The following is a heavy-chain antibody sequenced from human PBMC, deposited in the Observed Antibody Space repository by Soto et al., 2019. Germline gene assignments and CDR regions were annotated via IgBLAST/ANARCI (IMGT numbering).Heavy chain of an antibody. J-gene: IGHJ4*02. D-gene: IGHD2-21*01. Sequence: PGGSLRLSCAASGFTVSSYAMHWVRQAPGKGLEYVSAISSNGGSTYYANSVKGRFTISRDNSKNTLYLQMGSLRAEDMAVYYCARDGARGDPGKYYFDCWGQGTLVTVS. CDR2: ISSNGGST. CDR3: ARDGARGDPGKYYFDC. V-gene: IGHV3-64*01. CDR1: GFTVSSYA.